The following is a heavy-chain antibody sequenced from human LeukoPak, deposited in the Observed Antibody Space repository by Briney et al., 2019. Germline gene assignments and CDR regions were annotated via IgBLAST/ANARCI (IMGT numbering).Heavy chain of an antibody. Sequence: HCGGSLRLSCVVTGFTVSSNYMTWVRQAPGKGLEWVSAIYSGGATHYADSVKGRFTISRDNSKDTLYLQMNSLRPEDTAVYYCARFRDNSAVNWFDPWGQGTLVTVSS. CDR3: ARFRDNSAVNWFDP. J-gene: IGHJ5*02. D-gene: IGHD3-22*01. CDR1: GFTVSSNY. CDR2: IYSGGAT. V-gene: IGHV3-66*02.